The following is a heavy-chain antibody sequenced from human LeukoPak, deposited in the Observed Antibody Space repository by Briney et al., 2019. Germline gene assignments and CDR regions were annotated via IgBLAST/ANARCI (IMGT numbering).Heavy chain of an antibody. CDR2: INPSGGST. V-gene: IGHV1-46*01. Sequence: ASVKVSCKAPGYTFTSYYMHWVRQAPGQGLEWMGIINPSGGSTSYAQKFQGRVTMTRDMSTSTVYMELSSLRSEDTAVYYCARDEEESNWFDPWGQGTLVTVSS. CDR1: GYTFTSYY. CDR3: ARDEEESNWFDP. J-gene: IGHJ5*02.